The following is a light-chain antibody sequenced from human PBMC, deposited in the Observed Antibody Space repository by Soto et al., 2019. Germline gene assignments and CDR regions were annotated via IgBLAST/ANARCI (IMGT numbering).Light chain of an antibody. CDR3: QQYNNWSWT. Sequence: EIVLTQSPGTLSLSPGERATLSCRASPSVSNSLAWYQHKPGQAPRLLIYDASNRATGVPARFSGSGSGTEFTLTISSLQSEDFAVYYCQQYNNWSWTFGQGTKVDIK. V-gene: IGKV3D-15*01. CDR2: DAS. J-gene: IGKJ1*01. CDR1: PSVSNS.